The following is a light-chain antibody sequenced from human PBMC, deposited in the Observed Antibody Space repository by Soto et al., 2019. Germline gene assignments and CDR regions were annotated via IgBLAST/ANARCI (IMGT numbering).Light chain of an antibody. J-gene: IGKJ1*01. CDR3: QQYNRYPVT. CDR2: KAS. V-gene: IGKV1-5*03. Sequence: DIQMTQSPSTLSASVGDRVTITCRASQSISSWLAWYQQKPGKAPKLLIYKASSLESVVPSRFSGSESGTEFTLTISSLQPDDFATYYCQQYNRYPVTFGEGTKVEIK. CDR1: QSISSW.